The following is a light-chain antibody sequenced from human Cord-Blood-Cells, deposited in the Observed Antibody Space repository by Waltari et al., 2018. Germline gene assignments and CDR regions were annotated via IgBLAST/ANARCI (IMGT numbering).Light chain of an antibody. J-gene: IGLJ3*02. Sequence: QSALTQPASVSGSPGQSLTISCTRTSSDDGGHIHVPCYKQHPGKPPKLMIYDASKRPSGVSNRFSGSKYGDTASLTISGLQAEDEADYYCSSYTSSSTWVFGGGTKLTVL. CDR2: DAS. CDR3: SSYTSSSTWV. CDR1: SSDDGGHIH. V-gene: IGLV2-14*01.